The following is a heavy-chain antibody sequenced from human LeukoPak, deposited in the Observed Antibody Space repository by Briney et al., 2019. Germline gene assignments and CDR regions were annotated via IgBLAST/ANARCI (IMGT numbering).Heavy chain of an antibody. CDR3: GRGIADSSGYYYVDY. CDR2: TYYRSKWYN. D-gene: IGHD3-22*01. CDR1: GDSVSSHSAA. J-gene: IGHJ4*02. Sequence: SQTLSLTCAISGDSVSSHSAAWSWSRQSPSRGLEWLGRTYYRSKWYNDYAVSVKSRITINPDTSKNQFSLHLNSVTPEDTAVYYCGRGIADSSGYYYVDYWGQGTLVTVSS. V-gene: IGHV6-1*01.